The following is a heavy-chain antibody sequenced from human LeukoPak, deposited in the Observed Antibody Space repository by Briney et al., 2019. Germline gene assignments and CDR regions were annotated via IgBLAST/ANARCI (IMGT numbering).Heavy chain of an antibody. V-gene: IGHV3-74*03. D-gene: IGHD3-10*01. Sequence: GGSLRLSCAASGFSFSTSWLHWVRQVPGRELVWVSLINSDASSTTYADSVKGRFTIYRDNAKNTVYLQMNSLRPEDTAVYYCARDRFYIPDVWGKGTTVTVSS. CDR3: ARDRFYIPDV. CDR1: GFSFSTSW. CDR2: INSDASST. J-gene: IGHJ6*04.